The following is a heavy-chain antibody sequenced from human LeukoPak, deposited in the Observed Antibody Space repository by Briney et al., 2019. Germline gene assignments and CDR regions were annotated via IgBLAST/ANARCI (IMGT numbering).Heavy chain of an antibody. V-gene: IGHV4-59*12. Sequence: SETLSLTCTVSGGSISSYYWSWIRQPPGKGLEWIGYIYYSGSTYYNPSLKSRVTISVDTSKNQFSLKLSSVTAADTAVYYCARVEITMVRGVKAYYFDYWGQGTLVTVSS. J-gene: IGHJ4*02. CDR1: GGSISSYY. D-gene: IGHD3-10*01. CDR2: IYYSGST. CDR3: ARVEITMVRGVKAYYFDY.